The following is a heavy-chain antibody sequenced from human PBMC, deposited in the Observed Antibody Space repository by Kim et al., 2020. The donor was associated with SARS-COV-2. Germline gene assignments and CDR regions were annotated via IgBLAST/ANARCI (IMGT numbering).Heavy chain of an antibody. J-gene: IGHJ4*02. V-gene: IGHV1-2*02. CDR1: GYTFTGYY. CDR3: AREDSSSSVGVDY. Sequence: ASVKVSCKASGYTFTGYYMHWVRQAPGQGLEWMGWINPNSGGTNYAQKFQGRVTMTRDTSISTAYMELSRLRSDDTAVYYCAREDSSSSVGVDYWGQGTLVTVSS. D-gene: IGHD6-13*01. CDR2: INPNSGGT.